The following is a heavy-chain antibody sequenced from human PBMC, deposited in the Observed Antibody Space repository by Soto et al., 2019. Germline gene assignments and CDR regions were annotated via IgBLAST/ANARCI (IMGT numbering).Heavy chain of an antibody. CDR1: GFTFTSSA. CDR2: IVVGSGNT. D-gene: IGHD2-15*01. J-gene: IGHJ3*02. Sequence: GASVKVSCKASGFTFTSSAVQWVRRARGQRLEWIGWIVVGSGNTNYAQKFQERVTITRDMSTSTAYMELSSLRSEDTAVYYCAAASHIVVVVAATRANAFDIWGQGIMVTVSS. V-gene: IGHV1-58*01. CDR3: AAASHIVVVVAATRANAFDI.